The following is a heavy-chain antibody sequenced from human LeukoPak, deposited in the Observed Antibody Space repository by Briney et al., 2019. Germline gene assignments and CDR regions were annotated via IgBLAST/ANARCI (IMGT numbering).Heavy chain of an antibody. CDR2: ISPGNGNT. V-gene: IGHV1-3*01. D-gene: IGHD1-1*01. J-gene: IGHJ4*02. CDR3: ARASVGSFDY. Sequence: ASVKVSCKASGYTFTSYAIHWVRQAPGQRLEWMGWISPGNGNTKYSPKLQGRVTITRYTSASTAYMELSSLRSEDTAVYYCARASVGSFDYWGQGTLVTVSS. CDR1: GYTFTSYA.